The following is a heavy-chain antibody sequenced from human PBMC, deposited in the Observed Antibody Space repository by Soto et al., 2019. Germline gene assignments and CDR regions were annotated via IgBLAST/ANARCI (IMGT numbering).Heavy chain of an antibody. CDR1: GFTFDDYA. CDR3: AKAIRGRPPYYFDY. J-gene: IGHJ4*02. Sequence: EVQLVEAGGGLVQPGRYLRLSCAASGFTFDDYAMHWVRQAPGKGLEWVSGISWNSGSIGYADPVKGRFTISRDNAKNSLYLQMNSLRAEDTALYYCAKAIRGRPPYYFDYWGQGTLVTVSS. CDR2: ISWNSGSI. V-gene: IGHV3-9*01. D-gene: IGHD6-6*01.